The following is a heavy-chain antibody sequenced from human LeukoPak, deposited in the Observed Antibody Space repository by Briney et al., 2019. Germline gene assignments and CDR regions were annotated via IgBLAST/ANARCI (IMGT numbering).Heavy chain of an antibody. J-gene: IGHJ4*02. CDR1: GFTFSSYN. Sequence: GGSLRLSCAASGFTFSSYNMNWVRQAPGKGLEWVSYISSSSSVIYYADSVKGRFTISRDNAKNSLYLQMNSLRAEDTAVYYCARTYYDILTGYNPYFDYWGQGILVTVSS. CDR2: ISSSSSVI. CDR3: ARTYYDILTGYNPYFDY. D-gene: IGHD3-9*01. V-gene: IGHV3-48*01.